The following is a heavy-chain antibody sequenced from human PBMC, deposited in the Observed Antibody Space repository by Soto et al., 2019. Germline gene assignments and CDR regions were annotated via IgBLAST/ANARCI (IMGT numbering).Heavy chain of an antibody. J-gene: IGHJ6*02. V-gene: IGHV3-30*03. Sequence: GGSLRLSCAASGFTFSSYGMHWVRQAPGKGLEWVAVISYDGSNKYYADSVKGRFTISRDNSKNTLYLQMNSLRAEDTAVYYCASTRIGYCSGGSCPPADVWGQGTTVTVYS. CDR1: GFTFSSYG. CDR3: ASTRIGYCSGGSCPPADV. CDR2: ISYDGSNK. D-gene: IGHD2-15*01.